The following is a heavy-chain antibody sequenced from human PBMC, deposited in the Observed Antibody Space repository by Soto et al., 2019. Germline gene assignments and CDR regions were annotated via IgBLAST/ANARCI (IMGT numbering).Heavy chain of an antibody. V-gene: IGHV1-69*02. CDR2: IIPILGIA. Sequence: QVQLVQSGAEVKKPGSSVKVSCKASGGTFSSYTISWVRQAPGQGLEWMGRIIPILGIANYAQKFQGRVTITADKSTSTAYMELSSLRSEDTAVYYCASGQRESSCWYFYWGQGTLVTVSS. CDR1: GGTFSSYT. D-gene: IGHD6-13*01. CDR3: ASGQRESSCWYFY. J-gene: IGHJ4*02.